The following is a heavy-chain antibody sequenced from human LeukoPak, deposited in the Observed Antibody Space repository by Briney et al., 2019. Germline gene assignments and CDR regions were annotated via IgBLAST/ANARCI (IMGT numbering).Heavy chain of an antibody. CDR2: ISYDESNK. D-gene: IGHD1-26*01. V-gene: IGHV3-30*18. CDR3: AKDWGGGYRGSVNY. J-gene: IGHJ4*02. CDR1: GFTFSSYG. Sequence: QPGGSLRLSCAASGFTFSSYGMHWVRQAPGKGQDWVAVISYDESNKYYADSVKGRFTISRENAKNTLSLQMNSLKPEDTAVYYCAKDWGGGYRGSVNYWGQGILVTVSS.